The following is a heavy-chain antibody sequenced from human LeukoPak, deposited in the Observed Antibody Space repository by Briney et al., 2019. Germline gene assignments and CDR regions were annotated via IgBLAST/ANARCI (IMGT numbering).Heavy chain of an antibody. CDR1: GGSVSSYY. CDR3: ARHRDYGTGWYGFDY. CDR2: IYYSGST. D-gene: IGHD6-19*01. V-gene: IGHV4-59*08. Sequence: SETLSLTCIVSGGSVSSYYWSWIRQPPGKGLEWIAYIYYSGSTNYNPSLKSRVTISVDTSKNQFSLRLGSVTAADTAVYYCARHRDYGTGWYGFDYWGQGTLVTVSS. J-gene: IGHJ4*02.